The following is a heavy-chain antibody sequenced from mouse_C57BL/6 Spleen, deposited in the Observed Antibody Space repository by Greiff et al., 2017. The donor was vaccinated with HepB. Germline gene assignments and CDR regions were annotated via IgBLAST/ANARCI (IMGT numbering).Heavy chain of an antibody. Sequence: QVQLQQSGAELARPGASVKLSCKASGYTFTSYGISWVKQRTGQGLEWIGEIYPSSGNTYYNEKLKGKATLTADKSSSTAYMQLRSLTSEDSAVYFYARSRNGNGAWFAYWGQGTLVTVSA. CDR1: GYTFTSYG. CDR2: IYPSSGNT. V-gene: IGHV1-81*01. CDR3: ARSRNGNGAWFAY. J-gene: IGHJ3*01. D-gene: IGHD1-1*01.